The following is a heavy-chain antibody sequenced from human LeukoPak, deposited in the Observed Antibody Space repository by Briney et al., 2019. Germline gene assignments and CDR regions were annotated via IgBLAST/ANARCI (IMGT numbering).Heavy chain of an antibody. CDR1: GGSISSYY. CDR3: ARVGFGNTPHPIDY. CDR2: IYYTGST. J-gene: IGHJ4*02. D-gene: IGHD4-23*01. Sequence: SETLSLTCTVSGGSISSYYWSWIRQPPGKGLEWIGYIYYTGSTNYNPSLKSRVTIPVDTSKNQFSLELSSVTAADTAVYYCARVGFGNTPHPIDYRGQGTLVTVSS. V-gene: IGHV4-59*01.